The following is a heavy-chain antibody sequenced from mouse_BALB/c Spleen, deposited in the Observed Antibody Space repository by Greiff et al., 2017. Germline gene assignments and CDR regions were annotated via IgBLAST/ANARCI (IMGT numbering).Heavy chain of an antibody. V-gene: IGHV3-8*02. Sequence: EVKVVESGPSLVKPSQTLSLTCSVTGDSITSGYWNWIRKFPGNKLEYMGYISYSGSTYYNPSLKSRISITRDTSKNQYYLQLNSVTTEDTATYYCASYGNYGYYYAMDYWGQGTSVTVSS. CDR3: ASYGNYGYYYAMDY. J-gene: IGHJ4*01. D-gene: IGHD2-1*01. CDR2: ISYSGST. CDR1: GDSITSGY.